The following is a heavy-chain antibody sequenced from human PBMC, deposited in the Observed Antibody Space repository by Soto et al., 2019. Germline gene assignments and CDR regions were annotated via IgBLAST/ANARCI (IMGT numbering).Heavy chain of an antibody. CDR2: VGGSGGNT. J-gene: IGHJ4*02. CDR1: GFTFSNYA. D-gene: IGHD6-13*01. CDR3: AKLNLFVSAAAGRGPFDY. V-gene: IGHV3-23*01. Sequence: VQLLESGGGLVQPGGSLRLSCAASGFTFSNYAMSWVRQAPGKGLEWVSAVGGSGGNTYYADSVQGRFTISRDNSKNMLNLQMNSLRAEDTAVYYCAKLNLFVSAAAGRGPFDYWGEGTLVTVSS.